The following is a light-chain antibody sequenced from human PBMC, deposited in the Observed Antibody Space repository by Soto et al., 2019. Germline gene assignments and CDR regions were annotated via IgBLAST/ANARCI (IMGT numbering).Light chain of an antibody. CDR2: GAS. Sequence: SPASLSASVGDRVTISCRASQGMGNALGWYHQTPGKPPKVLIYGASSLQSGVPSRFSGSGSETDFTLTISSLQPDDFATYYCQHYKSYSEAFGQGTNVDIK. CDR1: QGMGNA. CDR3: QHYKSYSEA. J-gene: IGKJ1*01. V-gene: IGKV1-13*02.